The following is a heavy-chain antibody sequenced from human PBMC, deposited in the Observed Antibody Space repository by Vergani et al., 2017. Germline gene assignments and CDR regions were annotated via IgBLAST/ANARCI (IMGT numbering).Heavy chain of an antibody. D-gene: IGHD3-10*01. J-gene: IGHJ6*02. CDR1: GYSISSGYY. CDR3: ARQIWFGELFQSYYYYGMDV. CDR2: IYHSGST. Sequence: QVQLQESGPGLVKPSETLSLTCAVSGYSISSGYYWGWFRQPPGKGLEWIGSIYHSGSTYYNPSLKSRVTIAVDTSKHQFSLKLSSVTAADTAVYYCARQIWFGELFQSYYYYGMDVWSQGTTVTVSS. V-gene: IGHV4-38-2*01.